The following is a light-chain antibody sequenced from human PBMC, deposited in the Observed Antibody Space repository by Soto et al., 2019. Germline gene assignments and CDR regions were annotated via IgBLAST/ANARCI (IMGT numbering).Light chain of an antibody. CDR1: QSVSSY. Sequence: IVLTKSPATPSLSPGERAPLSGRASQSVSSYLAWYQQKPGQAPRILIYDESNRATGIPDRFSGSGSGTDLTLTISRLEPEDFAVYYCQKRSNWPLTCGGGTKVDIK. V-gene: IGKV3-11*01. CDR2: DES. J-gene: IGKJ4*01. CDR3: QKRSNWPLT.